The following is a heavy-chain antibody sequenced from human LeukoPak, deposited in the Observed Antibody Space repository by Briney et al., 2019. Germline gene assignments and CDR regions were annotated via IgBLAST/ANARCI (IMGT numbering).Heavy chain of an antibody. CDR1: GGTFSSYA. J-gene: IGHJ4*02. V-gene: IGHV1-69*05. CDR2: IIPIFGTA. D-gene: IGHD3-22*01. Sequence: SVKVSCKASGGTFSSYAISWVRQAPGQGLEWMGRIIPIFGTANYAPKFQGRVTITTDESTSTAYMELSSLRSEDTAVYYCARGYYDSSGYQYYFDYWGQGTLVTVSS. CDR3: ARGYYDSSGYQYYFDY.